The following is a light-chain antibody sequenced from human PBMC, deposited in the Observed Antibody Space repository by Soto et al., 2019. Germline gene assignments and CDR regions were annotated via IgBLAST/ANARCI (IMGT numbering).Light chain of an antibody. J-gene: IGKJ4*01. Sequence: EIVLTQSPGTLSLSPGERGSLSCRASQAVSNNYLVWYQQKPGQAPRLLIYGVSIRATGIPDRFSGSGSGTDFTLTISGLEPEDSGVYFCQQYGGSISFGGGSGVEIK. CDR2: GVS. CDR1: QAVSNNY. V-gene: IGKV3-20*01. CDR3: QQYGGSIS.